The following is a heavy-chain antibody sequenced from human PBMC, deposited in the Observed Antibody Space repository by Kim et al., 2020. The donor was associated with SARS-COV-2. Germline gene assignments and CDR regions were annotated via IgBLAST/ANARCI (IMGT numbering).Heavy chain of an antibody. CDR1: GYTFTSYY. CDR3: ARDLGEQWLVPEYFDY. CDR2: INPSGGST. Sequence: ASVKVSCKASGYTFTSYYMHWVRQAPGQGLEWMGIINPSGGSTSYAQKFQGRVTMTRDTSTSTVYMELSSLRSEDTAVYYCARDLGEQWLVPEYFDYWGQGTLVTVSS. J-gene: IGHJ4*02. D-gene: IGHD6-19*01. V-gene: IGHV1-46*01.